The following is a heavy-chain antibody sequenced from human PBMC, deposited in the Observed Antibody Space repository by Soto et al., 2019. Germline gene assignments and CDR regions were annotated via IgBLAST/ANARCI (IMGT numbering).Heavy chain of an antibody. Sequence: EVQLVESGGGLVQPGGSLRLSCEASGFTFSSYNMNWVRQAPGKGLEWVSYISSSSYTIYYTDSVKGRFTISRDNAKNSVYLQRNSLRDEDTAVYYCARPQDNGDYSPDYWGQGTLVTVSS. CDR3: ARPQDNGDYSPDY. CDR2: ISSSSYTI. V-gene: IGHV3-48*02. J-gene: IGHJ4*02. D-gene: IGHD4-17*01. CDR1: GFTFSSYN.